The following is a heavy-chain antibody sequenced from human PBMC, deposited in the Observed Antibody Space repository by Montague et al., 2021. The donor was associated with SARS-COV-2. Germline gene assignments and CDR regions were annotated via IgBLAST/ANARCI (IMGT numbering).Heavy chain of an antibody. CDR1: GGSINNYQ. V-gene: IGHV4-59*01. J-gene: IGHJ4*02. CDR2: INYIGDT. D-gene: IGHD3-22*01. Sequence: SETLSLTCSVSGGSINNYQWNWIRQSPGKGPEWIGYINYIGDTNYNPSLRGRVTMSVDRSTNQFSLRLNSVTAADSAVYYCARGRQHINMVVVVVTGGEYYFDFWGQGTLVAVSS. CDR3: ARGRQHINMVVVVVTGGEYYFDF.